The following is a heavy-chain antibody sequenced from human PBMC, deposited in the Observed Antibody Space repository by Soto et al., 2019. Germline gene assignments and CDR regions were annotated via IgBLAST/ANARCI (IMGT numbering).Heavy chain of an antibody. V-gene: IGHV1-8*01. J-gene: IGHJ4*02. CDR2: MNPNSGNT. CDR1: GYTFTSYD. CDR3: ARGRSSSVYFDY. D-gene: IGHD6-6*01. Sequence: GASVKVSCKASGYTFTSYDINWVRQATGQGLEWMGWMNPNSGNTGYAQKFQGRVTMTRNTSISTAYMELSSLRSEDTAVYYCARGRSSSVYFDYWGQGTPVTVSS.